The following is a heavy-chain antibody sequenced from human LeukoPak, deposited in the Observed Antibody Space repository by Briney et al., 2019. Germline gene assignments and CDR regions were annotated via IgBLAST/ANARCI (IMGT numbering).Heavy chain of an antibody. J-gene: IGHJ4*02. D-gene: IGHD3-22*01. CDR2: INRSGGST. Sequence: SVKVSCTASGYTFTRYYMHWVRQAPGPGLEWMGIINRSGGSTSYAQKVQARVTLTRGTYTSTVYMELSSLRSEDTAVYYCARDGGYYESSDRDDYWGQGKLVTVSS. V-gene: IGHV1-46*01. CDR3: ARDGGYYESSDRDDY. CDR1: GYTFTRYY.